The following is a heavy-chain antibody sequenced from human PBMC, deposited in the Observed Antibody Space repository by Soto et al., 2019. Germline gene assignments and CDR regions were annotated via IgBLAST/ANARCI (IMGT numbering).Heavy chain of an antibody. Sequence: GGSLRLSCVASGFTFSDYSMSWIRQAPGRGLEWLAFIDSRGRTLSYADSVRGRFTISRDDAENSVYLQMDSLRADDTAVYYCARQAARNYTDSWGQGNSVTVSS. V-gene: IGHV3-11*01. CDR2: IDSRGRTL. J-gene: IGHJ4*02. D-gene: IGHD6-6*01. CDR1: GFTFSDYS. CDR3: ARQAARNYTDS.